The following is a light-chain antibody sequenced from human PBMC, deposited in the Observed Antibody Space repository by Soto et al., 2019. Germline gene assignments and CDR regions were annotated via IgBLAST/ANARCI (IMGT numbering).Light chain of an antibody. CDR2: GAS. V-gene: IGKV3-20*01. CDR1: QSVSSSY. CDR3: QLAKT. J-gene: IGKJ1*01. Sequence: EIVLTQSPGTLSLSPGERATLSCRASQSVSSSYLAWYQQKPGQAPGLLIYGASSRATGIPDRFSGSGSGTDFTLTISKLEPEDFAVYYCQLAKTFGQGTKVDIK.